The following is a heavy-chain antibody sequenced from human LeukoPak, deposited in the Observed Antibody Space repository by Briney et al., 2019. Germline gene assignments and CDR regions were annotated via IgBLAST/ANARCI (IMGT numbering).Heavy chain of an antibody. Sequence: SETLSLTCTVSGGSISSSSYYWGWIRQPPGKGLEWIGSIYYSGSTYYNPSLKSRVTISVDTSKNQFSLKLSSVTAADTAVYYCARGDDVVVPAYQQPDAFDIWGQGTMVTVSS. D-gene: IGHD2-2*01. CDR3: ARGDDVVVPAYQQPDAFDI. V-gene: IGHV4-39*01. CDR2: IYYSGST. CDR1: GGSISSSSYY. J-gene: IGHJ3*02.